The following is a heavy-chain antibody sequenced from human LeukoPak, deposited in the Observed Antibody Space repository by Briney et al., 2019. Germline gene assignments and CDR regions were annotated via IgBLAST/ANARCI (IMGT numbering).Heavy chain of an antibody. CDR1: GGSISSSSYY. J-gene: IGHJ4*02. CDR2: IYYSGST. V-gene: IGHV4-39*01. CDR3: ARQNLGIDVTNPENDY. Sequence: PSETLSLTCTVSGGSISSSSYYWGWIRQPPGKGLEWIGSIYYSGSTYYNPSLKSRVTISVDTSKNQFSLKLSSVTAADTAVYYCARQNLGIDVTNPENDYWGQGTLVTVSS. D-gene: IGHD7-27*01.